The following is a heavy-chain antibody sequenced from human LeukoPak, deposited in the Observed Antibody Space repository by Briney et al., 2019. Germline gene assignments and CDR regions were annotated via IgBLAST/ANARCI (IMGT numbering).Heavy chain of an antibody. CDR1: GYTFTSYG. V-gene: IGHV1-69*13. Sequence: SVKVSCKASGYTFTSYGISWVRQAPGQGLEWMGGIIPIFGTANYAQKFQGRVTITADESTSTAYMELSSLRSEDTAVYYCARFWSGFGFDYWGQGTLVTVSS. CDR3: ARFWSGFGFDY. D-gene: IGHD3-3*01. CDR2: IIPIFGTA. J-gene: IGHJ4*02.